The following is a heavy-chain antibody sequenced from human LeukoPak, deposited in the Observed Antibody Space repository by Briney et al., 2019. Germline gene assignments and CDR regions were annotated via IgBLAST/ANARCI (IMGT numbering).Heavy chain of an antibody. CDR2: ISSSSSFI. CDR3: ASRACTDGVCSFDY. Sequence: NPGGSLRLSRAASGFTFSSHSMNWVRQAPGRGLEWVSSISSSSSFIYYADSVKGRFTISRDNAKNSLYLQMNSLRAEDTAVYYCASRACTDGVCSFDYWGQGTLVTVSS. V-gene: IGHV3-21*06. J-gene: IGHJ4*03. CDR1: GFTFSSHS. D-gene: IGHD2-8*01.